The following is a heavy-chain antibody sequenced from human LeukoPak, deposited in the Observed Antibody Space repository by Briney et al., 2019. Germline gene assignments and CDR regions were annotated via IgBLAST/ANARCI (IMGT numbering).Heavy chain of an antibody. Sequence: PGGSLRLSCAASGFTFSSFGMHWVRQAPGKGLEWVALIWYDGSNKFYADSVKGRFTISRDNSKNTLYLQMNSLRAEDSAVYYCAKVPRPYYDSSGYHMHYWGQGTLVTVSS. D-gene: IGHD3-22*01. V-gene: IGHV3-33*06. CDR3: AKVPRPYYDSSGYHMHY. J-gene: IGHJ4*02. CDR1: GFTFSSFG. CDR2: IWYDGSNK.